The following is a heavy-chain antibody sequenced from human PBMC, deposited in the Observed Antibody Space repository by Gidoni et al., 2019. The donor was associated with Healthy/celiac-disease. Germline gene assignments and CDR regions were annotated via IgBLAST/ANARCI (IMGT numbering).Heavy chain of an antibody. V-gene: IGHV4-30-2*01. D-gene: IGHD3-10*01. CDR1: GGSISSGGYS. J-gene: IGHJ5*02. Sequence: QLQLQESGSGLVKPSQTLSLTCAVSGGSISSGGYSWRWIRQPPGKGLEWIGYIYHSGSTYYNPSLKSRVTISVDRSKNQFSLKLSSVTAADTAVYYCARAGGVTMVRGVSNWFDPWGQGTLVTVSS. CDR2: IYHSGST. CDR3: ARAGGVTMVRGVSNWFDP.